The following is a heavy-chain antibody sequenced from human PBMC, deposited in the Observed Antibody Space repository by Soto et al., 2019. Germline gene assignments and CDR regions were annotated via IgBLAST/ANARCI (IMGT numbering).Heavy chain of an antibody. Sequence: SGGSLRLSCAASGFTFSNYAMFWVRQAPGKGLEWVSTIFAGGGTTYYTDSVKGRFTISRDNSKNMLFLQMNDLRAEDTAVYFCAKDLIRGDGYVDFDQWGQGTLVTVSS. D-gene: IGHD3-10*01. CDR2: IFAGGGTT. CDR1: GFTFSNYA. J-gene: IGHJ4*02. V-gene: IGHV3-23*01. CDR3: AKDLIRGDGYVDFDQ.